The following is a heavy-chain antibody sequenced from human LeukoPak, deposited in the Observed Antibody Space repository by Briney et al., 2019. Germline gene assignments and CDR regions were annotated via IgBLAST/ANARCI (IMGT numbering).Heavy chain of an antibody. J-gene: IGHJ4*02. Sequence: PSQTLSLTCTVSGGSISSGSYYWSWIRQPAGKGLEWIGRIYTSGSTNYNPSLKSRVTISVDTSKNQFSLKLSSVTAADTAVYYCAGDQCAGDYYPDYWGQGTLVTVSS. D-gene: IGHD2-21*02. CDR1: GGSISSGSYY. V-gene: IGHV4-61*02. CDR2: IYTSGST. CDR3: AGDQCAGDYYPDY.